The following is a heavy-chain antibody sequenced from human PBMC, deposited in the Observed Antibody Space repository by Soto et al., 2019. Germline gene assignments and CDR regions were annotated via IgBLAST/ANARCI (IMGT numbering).Heavy chain of an antibody. CDR3: ARGNHRWLQLWYFDL. CDR2: IIPIFGTA. D-gene: IGHD6-19*01. CDR1: GGTFSSYT. J-gene: IGHJ2*01. Sequence: QVQLVQSGAEVKKPGSSVTVSCKASGGTFSSYTISWVRQAPGQGLEWMGGIIPIFGTANYAQKFQGRVTXTXXXSXCTAYMEFSSLRSEDTAVYYCARGNHRWLQLWYFDLWGRGTLVTVSS. V-gene: IGHV1-69*05.